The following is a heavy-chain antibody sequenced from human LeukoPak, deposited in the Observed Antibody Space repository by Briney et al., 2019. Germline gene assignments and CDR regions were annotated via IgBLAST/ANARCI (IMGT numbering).Heavy chain of an antibody. CDR1: GFIFSSHV. J-gene: IGHJ4*02. V-gene: IGHV3-23*01. CDR3: ARSEIYNYGYNPNTKFDY. CDR2: FSGGAGST. Sequence: GGSLRLSCAASGFIFSSHVMSWVRQAPGKGLEWVSGFSGGAGSTYYADSVGGRFTISGDNSKKLLYLQMDSLRAEDTAVYYCARSEIYNYGYNPNTKFDYWGQGILVTVSS. D-gene: IGHD5-18*01.